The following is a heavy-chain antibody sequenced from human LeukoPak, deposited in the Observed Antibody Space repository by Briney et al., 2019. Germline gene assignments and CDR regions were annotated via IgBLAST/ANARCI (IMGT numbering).Heavy chain of an antibody. J-gene: IGHJ4*02. V-gene: IGHV3-23*01. CDR1: GFTFSSYA. Sequence: GGSLRLSCAASGFTFSSYAMSWVRQAPGKGLEWVSAISGSGGSTYYADSVKGRFTISRDNSKNTLYLQMNSLRAEDTAEYYCAKEFNIIVVHRGGFDYWGQGTLVTVSS. CDR2: ISGSGGST. D-gene: IGHD1-26*01. CDR3: AKEFNIIVVHRGGFDY.